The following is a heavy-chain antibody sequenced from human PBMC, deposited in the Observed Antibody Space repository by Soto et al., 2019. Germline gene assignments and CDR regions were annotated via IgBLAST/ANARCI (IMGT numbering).Heavy chain of an antibody. D-gene: IGHD3-3*01. Sequence: HPGGSLRLSCAASGFTFSTYPMHWVRQGPGTGLEYVAGISGNGGSTHYANSVKGRFTISRDNSKSTLYLQMGSLRAEDTAVYYCAKDILLRSPHPNYFDYWGQGTLVTVSS. CDR2: ISGNGGST. J-gene: IGHJ4*02. CDR1: GFTFSTYP. V-gene: IGHV3-64*01. CDR3: AKDILLRSPHPNYFDY.